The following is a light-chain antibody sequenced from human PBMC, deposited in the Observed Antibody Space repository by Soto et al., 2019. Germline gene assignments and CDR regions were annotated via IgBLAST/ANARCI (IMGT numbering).Light chain of an antibody. V-gene: IGLV2-8*01. CDR2: EVT. Sequence: QSALTQPPSASGSPGQSVTISCTGTSIDVGGYNFVSWYQQHPGKAPKLMIYEVTKRPSGVPDRFSGSKSGNTASLTVSGLQADDEADYYCSSYGGNNNFVFGTGTQLTVL. CDR3: SSYGGNNNFV. CDR1: SIDVGGYNF. J-gene: IGLJ7*01.